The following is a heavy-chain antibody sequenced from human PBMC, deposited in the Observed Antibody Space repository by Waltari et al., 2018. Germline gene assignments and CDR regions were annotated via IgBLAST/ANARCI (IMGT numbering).Heavy chain of an antibody. V-gene: IGHV1-69*08. D-gene: IGHD6-19*01. Sequence: QVQLVQSGAEVKKPGSSVKVSCKASGGTFSSYAISWVRQAHGQGREWMGRIIPIFGPANYAQKFQGRVTITAAKSTSTAYMELSSLGSEETAVYYCARGIAVAGTTGSFDYWGQGTLVTVSS. J-gene: IGHJ4*02. CDR2: IIPIFGPA. CDR1: GGTFSSYA. CDR3: ARGIAVAGTTGSFDY.